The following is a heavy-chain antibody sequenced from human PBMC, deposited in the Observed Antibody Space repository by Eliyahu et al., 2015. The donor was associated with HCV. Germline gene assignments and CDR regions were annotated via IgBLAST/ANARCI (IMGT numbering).Heavy chain of an antibody. Sequence: QVQLQESGPGLLKPSETLSLSCTVSGGSVRSGDHYWSWFRQPPGKGLEWIGYVYHSGGTDYHPSLKSRVSISLDTSKNQFSLILSSVTAADTAIYYCARVESGSGYGPCDIWGQGTMVTVSS. V-gene: IGHV4-61*08. CDR3: ARVESGSGYGPCDI. CDR2: VYHSGGT. D-gene: IGHD3-22*01. J-gene: IGHJ3*02. CDR1: GGSVRSGDHY.